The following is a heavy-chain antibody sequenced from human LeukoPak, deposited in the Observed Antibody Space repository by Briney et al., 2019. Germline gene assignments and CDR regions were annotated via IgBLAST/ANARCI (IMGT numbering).Heavy chain of an antibody. CDR2: ITGSGGGT. Sequence: GGSLRLSCAASGFTFSSYAMSWVRQAPGKGLEWVSTITGSGGGTYYADSVKGRFTISRDNAKNSLYLQMNSLRAEDTAVYYCARDPYSGSYGNYYYYFMDVWGKGTTVTISS. CDR1: GFTFSSYA. V-gene: IGHV3-23*01. D-gene: IGHD1-26*01. CDR3: ARDPYSGSYGNYYYYFMDV. J-gene: IGHJ6*03.